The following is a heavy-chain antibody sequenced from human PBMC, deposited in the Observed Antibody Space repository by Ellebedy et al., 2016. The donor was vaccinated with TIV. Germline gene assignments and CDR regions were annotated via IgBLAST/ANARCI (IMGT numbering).Heavy chain of an antibody. CDR2: IKSESNGGTT. V-gene: IGHV3-15*07. J-gene: IGHJ3*01. CDR3: NTRDLWSPDAFDV. CDR1: GLTLSNAY. Sequence: GESLKISCAASGLTLSNAYMNWVRQAPGKGLEWVGRIKSESNGGTTDYIAPVEGRLTISRDDSKTTLYLQMNSLKTEDTAVYYCNTRDLWSPDAFDVWGQGTMVTVSS. D-gene: IGHD3-3*01.